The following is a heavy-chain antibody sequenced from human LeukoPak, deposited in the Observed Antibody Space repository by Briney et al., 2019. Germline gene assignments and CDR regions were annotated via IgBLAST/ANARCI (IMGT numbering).Heavy chain of an antibody. V-gene: IGHV3-53*01. CDR1: GFIVSSNY. D-gene: IGHD1-26*01. J-gene: IGHJ4*02. CDR3: ARAIYSGRRIDN. Sequence: GGSLRLSCAVSGFIVSSNYMSWVRQAPGKGLEWVSVIYSGGSTLYADSVKGRFSISRDRSKNTLYLQMNSLRAEDTAMYYCARAIYSGRRIDNWGQGTLVTVSS. CDR2: IYSGGST.